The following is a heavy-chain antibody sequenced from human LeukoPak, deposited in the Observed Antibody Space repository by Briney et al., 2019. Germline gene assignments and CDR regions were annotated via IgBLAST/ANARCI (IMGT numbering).Heavy chain of an antibody. CDR3: ARDRGSGSSDAFAI. CDR1: GDTFSSYA. V-gene: IGHV1-69*01. Sequence: SVKVSCKASGDTFSSYAISWVRQAPEGGREWMGGIIPIFGTANYAQKFQGRVTITADESTSTAYMEQSSLRSEDTAVYYYARDRGSGSSDAFAIWGQGTMVTVSS. CDR2: IIPIFGTA. J-gene: IGHJ3*02. D-gene: IGHD6-19*01.